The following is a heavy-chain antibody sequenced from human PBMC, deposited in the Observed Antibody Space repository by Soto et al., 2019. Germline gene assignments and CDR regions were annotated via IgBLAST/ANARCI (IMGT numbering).Heavy chain of an antibody. J-gene: IGHJ4*02. CDR1: GFTFTIYS. CDR3: ARESEDLASNFDY. CDR2: ISSTTNYI. Sequence: GGSLRLSGAASGFTFTIYSMNWVRQAPGKGLEWVSSISSTTNYIYYADSMKGRFTVSRDNAKNSVYLEMNSLSAEDTAVYYCARESEDLASNFDYWGQGTLVTVSS. V-gene: IGHV3-21*01.